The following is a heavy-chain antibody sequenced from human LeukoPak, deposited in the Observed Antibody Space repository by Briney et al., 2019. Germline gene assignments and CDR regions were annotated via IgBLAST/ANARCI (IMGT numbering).Heavy chain of an antibody. D-gene: IGHD4-23*01. CDR3: ASLEPTVVSDY. Sequence: ASVKVSSKPSRYTFTTYGISWVRQAPGQALEWRGWISAYNGNTNYAQKLQGRVTMTTDTSTSTAYMELRSLRSDDTAVYYCASLEPTVVSDYWGQGTLGTVSS. J-gene: IGHJ4*02. V-gene: IGHV1-18*01. CDR1: RYTFTTYG. CDR2: ISAYNGNT.